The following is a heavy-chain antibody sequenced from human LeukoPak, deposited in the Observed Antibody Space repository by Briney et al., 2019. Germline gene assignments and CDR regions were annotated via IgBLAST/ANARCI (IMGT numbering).Heavy chain of an antibody. D-gene: IGHD6-13*01. J-gene: IGHJ5*02. Sequence: SETLSLTCIVSGASITTYSHYWGWIRQPPGKGLEWIGEINHSGSTNYNPSLKSRVTISVDTSKNQFSLKLSSVTAADTAVYYCARLPYKIAAAGNWFDPWGQGTLVTVSS. CDR2: INHSGST. V-gene: IGHV4-39*07. CDR1: GASITTYSHY. CDR3: ARLPYKIAAAGNWFDP.